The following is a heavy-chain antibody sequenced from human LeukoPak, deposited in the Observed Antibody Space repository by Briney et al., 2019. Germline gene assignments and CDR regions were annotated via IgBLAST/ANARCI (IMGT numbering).Heavy chain of an antibody. V-gene: IGHV3-23*01. CDR1: GFTFSSYV. J-gene: IGHJ4*02. CDR2: ISGSGGST. D-gene: IGHD6-19*01. Sequence: PGASLRLSCAASGFTFSSYVMSWVRQAPGKGLEWVSAISGSGGSTYYADSVKGRFTISRDNSKNTLYLQMNSLRAEDTAVYYCAKGAIAVAGTLGEDYFDYWGQGTLVTVSS. CDR3: AKGAIAVAGTLGEDYFDY.